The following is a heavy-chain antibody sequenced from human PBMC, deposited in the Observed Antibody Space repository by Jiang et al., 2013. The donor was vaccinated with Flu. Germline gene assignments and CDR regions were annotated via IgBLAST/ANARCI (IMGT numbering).Heavy chain of an antibody. V-gene: IGHV4-39*01. Sequence: GPGLVKPSETLSLTCTVSGGSISDSSNSYYWGWTRQPPGKGLEWIGSIYYSGGTYYNPSLMSRVTISLDRTNNQFSLKVNSVTAADTAVYFCARQVSPPTPFDYWGQGTLVTVSS. CDR1: GGSISDSSNSYY. J-gene: IGHJ4*02. D-gene: IGHD6-6*01. CDR2: IYYSGGT. CDR3: ARQVSPPTPFDY.